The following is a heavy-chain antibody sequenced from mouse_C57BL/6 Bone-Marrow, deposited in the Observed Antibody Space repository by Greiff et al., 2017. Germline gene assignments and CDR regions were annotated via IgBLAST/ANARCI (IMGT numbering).Heavy chain of an antibody. Sequence: EVKVEESGGGLVQPGGSMKLSCAASGFTFSDAWMDWVRQSPEKGLEWVAEIRNKANNHATYYAESVKGRFTISRDDSKSSVYLQMNSLRAEDTGIYYCTRGGLLRPHWYFDVWGTGTTVTVSS. D-gene: IGHD2-3*01. V-gene: IGHV6-6*01. CDR3: TRGGLLRPHWYFDV. J-gene: IGHJ1*03. CDR1: GFTFSDAW. CDR2: IRNKANNHAT.